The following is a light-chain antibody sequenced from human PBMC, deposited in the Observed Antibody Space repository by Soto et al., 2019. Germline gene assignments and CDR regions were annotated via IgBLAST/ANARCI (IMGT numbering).Light chain of an antibody. V-gene: IGKV1-39*01. CDR3: QQSYSTPPLT. CDR1: QSISSY. Sequence: DIQMTQSPSSLSASVGDRVTITCRASQSISSYLNWYQQKPGKAPKLLIYAASSLQSGVPSRFSGSGSGTDFTLTNISLQPEDSATYYCQQSYSTPPLTFGGGTKVEIK. CDR2: AAS. J-gene: IGKJ4*01.